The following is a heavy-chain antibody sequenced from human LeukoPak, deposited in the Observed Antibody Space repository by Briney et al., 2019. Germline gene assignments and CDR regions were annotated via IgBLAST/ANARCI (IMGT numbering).Heavy chain of an antibody. CDR3: ASEGRGYSGYADY. V-gene: IGHV1-69*05. CDR1: GGTFSSYA. D-gene: IGHD5-12*01. Sequence: GASVKVSCKASGGTFSSYAISWVRQAPGQGLEWMGRIIPIFGTANYAQKFQGRVTITTDESTSTAYMELSSLRSEDTAVYYCASEGRGYSGYADYWGQGTLVTVSS. J-gene: IGHJ4*02. CDR2: IIPIFGTA.